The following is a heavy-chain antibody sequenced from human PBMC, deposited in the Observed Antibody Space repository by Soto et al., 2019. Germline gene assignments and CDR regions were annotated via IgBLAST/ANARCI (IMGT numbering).Heavy chain of an antibody. J-gene: IGHJ4*02. CDR3: ARLSGYHVLGQQLVQLPFDY. D-gene: IGHD6-13*01. Sequence: GESLKISCKGSGYSFTSYWIGWVRQMPGKGLEWMGIIYPGDSDTRYSPSFQGQVTISADKSISTAYLQWSSLKASDTAMYYCARLSGYHVLGQQLVQLPFDYWGQGTLVT. CDR2: IYPGDSDT. CDR1: GYSFTSYW. V-gene: IGHV5-51*01.